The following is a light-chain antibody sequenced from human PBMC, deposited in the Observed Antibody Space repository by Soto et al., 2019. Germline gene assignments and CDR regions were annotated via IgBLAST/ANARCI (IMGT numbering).Light chain of an antibody. V-gene: IGLV2-14*01. J-gene: IGLJ1*01. CDR1: SSDVGGYNY. CDR2: EVS. Sequence: QSVLTQPASVSGSPGQSITISCTGTSSDVGGYNYVSWYQHHPGKAPKLMIYEVSNRPSGVSNRFSGSKSGNTASLTISGLQAEDEADYYCSSYTSSSPYVLGTGKKVTV. CDR3: SSYTSSSPYV.